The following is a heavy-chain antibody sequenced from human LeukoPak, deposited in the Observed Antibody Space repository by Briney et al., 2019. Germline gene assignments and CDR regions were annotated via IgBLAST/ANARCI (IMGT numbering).Heavy chain of an antibody. CDR1: GGPISSGDYY. D-gene: IGHD5-12*01. CDR2: IYYSGST. Sequence: SQTLSLTCTVSGGPISSGDYYWSWIRQPPGKGLEWIGYIYYSGSTYYNPSLKSRVTISVDTSKNQFSLKLSSVTAADTAVYYCARGFNLVAFDYWGQGTLVTVSS. CDR3: ARGFNLVAFDY. J-gene: IGHJ4*02. V-gene: IGHV4-30-4*01.